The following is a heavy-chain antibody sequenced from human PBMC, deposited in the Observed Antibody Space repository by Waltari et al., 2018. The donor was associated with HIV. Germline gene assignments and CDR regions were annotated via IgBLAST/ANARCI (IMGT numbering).Heavy chain of an antibody. CDR3: ATCNIGSGWYLKSPIRI. CDR1: GLTFATSG. CDR2: ITSSGGRT. Sequence: VQMLESGGDLVQPGGSLRLSCAASGLTFATSGLGWVHQAPGKGLEWMSAITSSGGRTYYAESVKGRFIISRDNSKKTVTLQLKNLRLGDTAMYYCATCNIGSGWYLKSPIRIWGQGTLVTVS. V-gene: IGHV3-23*01. J-gene: IGHJ4*02. D-gene: IGHD6-19*01.